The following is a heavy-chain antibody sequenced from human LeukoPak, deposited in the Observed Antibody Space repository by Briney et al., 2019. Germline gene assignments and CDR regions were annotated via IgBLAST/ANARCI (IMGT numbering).Heavy chain of an antibody. Sequence: SQTLSLTCAISGDSVSSNSAAWNWIRQSPSRGLEWLGRTYFRSKWYNDYAVSVKSRIIINADTSKNHFSLQLNSVTPEDTAVYFCARNGIGTTYDAFGVWGQGTMVTVSS. D-gene: IGHD1-1*01. J-gene: IGHJ3*01. CDR1: GDSVSSNSAA. CDR2: TYFRSKWYN. V-gene: IGHV6-1*01. CDR3: ARNGIGTTYDAFGV.